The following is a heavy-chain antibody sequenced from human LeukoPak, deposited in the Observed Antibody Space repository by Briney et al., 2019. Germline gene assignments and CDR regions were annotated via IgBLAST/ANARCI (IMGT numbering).Heavy chain of an antibody. D-gene: IGHD3-10*01. CDR1: GYTFIHYD. CDR2: MNPVSGNT. CDR3: VRAMVRGVVLSDF. J-gene: IGHJ4*02. V-gene: IGHV1-8*01. Sequence: AAVKVSCKASGYTFIHYDLNWVRQAAGQGVEWRGWMNPVSGNTGSAQKFQGRINMTRNTSITTAYMELSSLRSDDTAVYYCVRAMVRGVVLSDFWGQGTLVTVSS.